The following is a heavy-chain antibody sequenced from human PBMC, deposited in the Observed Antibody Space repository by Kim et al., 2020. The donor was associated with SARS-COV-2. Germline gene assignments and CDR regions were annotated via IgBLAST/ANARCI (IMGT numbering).Heavy chain of an antibody. CDR2: ISGSGGST. CDR3: AKDRRVLWFGEMIDY. D-gene: IGHD3-10*01. J-gene: IGHJ4*02. CDR1: GFTFSSYA. V-gene: IGHV3-23*01. Sequence: GGSLRLSCAASGFTFSSYAMSWVRQAPGKGLEWVSAISGSGGSTYYADSVKGRFTISRDNSKNTLYLQMNSLRAEDTAVYYCAKDRRVLWFGEMIDYWGQGTLVTVSS.